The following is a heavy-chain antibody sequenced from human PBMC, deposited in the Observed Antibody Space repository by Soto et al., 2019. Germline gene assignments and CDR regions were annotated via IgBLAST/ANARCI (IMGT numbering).Heavy chain of an antibody. Sequence: TGGSLRLSCAGSGFTFSSYWMHWVRQAPGKGLVWVSRINSDGSSTSYADSVKGRFTISRDNAKNTLYLQMNSLRAEDTAVYYCTRSPTYRSSWYIAYWGQGTLVTVSS. J-gene: IGHJ4*02. CDR2: INSDGSST. V-gene: IGHV3-74*01. CDR3: TRSPTYRSSWYIAY. CDR1: GFTFSSYW. D-gene: IGHD6-13*01.